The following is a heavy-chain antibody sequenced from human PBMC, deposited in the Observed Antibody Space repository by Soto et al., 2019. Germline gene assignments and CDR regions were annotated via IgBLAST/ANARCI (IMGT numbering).Heavy chain of an antibody. J-gene: IGHJ6*03. CDR1: GGSISNYY. Sequence: QVQLQESGPGLVKPSETLSLTCTVSGGSISNYYWSWIRHPPGKGLEWIAYIYYSGSTNYNPSLKSRVTISIDTSKNQFSLSLSSVTAADTAVYYCARDVAAAGTYMDVWGKGTTVTVSS. V-gene: IGHV4-59*12. CDR3: ARDVAAAGTYMDV. CDR2: IYYSGST. D-gene: IGHD6-13*01.